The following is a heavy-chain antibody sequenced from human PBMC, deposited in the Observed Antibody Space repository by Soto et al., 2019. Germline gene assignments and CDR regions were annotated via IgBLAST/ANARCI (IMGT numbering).Heavy chain of an antibody. Sequence: ASVKVSCKAFGYTFTSYGISWVRQAPGQGLEWMGWISAYNGNTNYAQKLQGRVTMTTDTSTSTAYMELRSLRSDDTAVYYCARGTGLLWFGEIQFYYGMDVWGQGTTVTVSS. CDR1: GYTFTSYG. J-gene: IGHJ6*02. CDR3: ARGTGLLWFGEIQFYYGMDV. D-gene: IGHD3-10*01. V-gene: IGHV1-18*04. CDR2: ISAYNGNT.